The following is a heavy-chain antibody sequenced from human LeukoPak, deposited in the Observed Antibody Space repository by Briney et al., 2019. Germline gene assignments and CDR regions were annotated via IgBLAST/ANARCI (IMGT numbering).Heavy chain of an antibody. J-gene: IGHJ4*02. CDR3: ARDHYGDYGVDY. CDR1: GFTFSSYS. Sequence: GGSPRLSCAASGFTFSSYSMNWVRQAPGKGLEWVSYISSSSRTIYYADSVKGRFTISRDNAKNSLYLQMNSLRAEDTAVYYCARDHYGDYGVDYWGQGTLVTVSS. CDR2: ISSSSRTI. D-gene: IGHD4-17*01. V-gene: IGHV3-48*01.